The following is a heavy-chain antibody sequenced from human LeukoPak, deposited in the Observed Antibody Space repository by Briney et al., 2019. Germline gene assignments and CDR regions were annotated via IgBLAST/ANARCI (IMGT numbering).Heavy chain of an antibody. Sequence: SETLSLTCTVSDGSTSSSSYSWGWIRQPPGKGLEWIGTVYYSGSTYYNPSLKSRVTISVDTSKNQFSLNLNSVTAADTAVYYCARIPVVVTASHVRTFDYWGQGTLVTVSS. CDR2: VYYSGST. CDR1: DGSTSSSSYS. CDR3: ARIPVVVTASHVRTFDY. J-gene: IGHJ4*02. V-gene: IGHV4-39*01. D-gene: IGHD2-21*02.